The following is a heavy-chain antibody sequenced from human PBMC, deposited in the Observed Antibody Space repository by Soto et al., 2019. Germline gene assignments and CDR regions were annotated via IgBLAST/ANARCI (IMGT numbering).Heavy chain of an antibody. Sequence: ASVKVSCKASGYTFTSYGISWVRQAPGQGLEWMGWISAYNGNTNYAQKLQGRVTRTPDTSTSTAYMELRSLRSDDTAVYYCARDLRVVRGAFLDSSGYYMDVWGKGTTVTVSS. D-gene: IGHD3-10*01. CDR2: ISAYNGNT. V-gene: IGHV1-18*01. CDR3: ARDLRVVRGAFLDSSGYYMDV. CDR1: GYTFTSYG. J-gene: IGHJ6*03.